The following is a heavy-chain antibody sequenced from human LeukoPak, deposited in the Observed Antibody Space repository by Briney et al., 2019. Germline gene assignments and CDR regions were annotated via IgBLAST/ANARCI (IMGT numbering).Heavy chain of an antibody. CDR3: AKSISPDITMIVVVITGFDY. J-gene: IGHJ4*02. Sequence: GGSLRLSCAASGFTFSSYGMSWVRQAPGKGLEWVSAISGSGGSTYYADSVKGRFTISRDNSKNTLYLQMNSLRAEDTAVYYCAKSISPDITMIVVVITGFDYWGQGTLVTVSS. CDR1: GFTFSSYG. CDR2: ISGSGGST. D-gene: IGHD3-22*01. V-gene: IGHV3-23*01.